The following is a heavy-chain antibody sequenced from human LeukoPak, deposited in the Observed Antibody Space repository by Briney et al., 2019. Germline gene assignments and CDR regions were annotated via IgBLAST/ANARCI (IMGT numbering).Heavy chain of an antibody. V-gene: IGHV3-48*03. CDR3: ARSGHYFDY. J-gene: IGHJ4*02. CDR2: ISSSGSTI. CDR1: GFTFSSYE. Sequence: GGSLRLSCAASGFTFSSYEMNWVRQAPGKGLEWVSYISSSGSTIYYAGSVGGRFTISRDNAKNTLYLQMSSLRVEDTAVYYCARSGHYFDYWGQGTLVTVSS. D-gene: IGHD3-10*01.